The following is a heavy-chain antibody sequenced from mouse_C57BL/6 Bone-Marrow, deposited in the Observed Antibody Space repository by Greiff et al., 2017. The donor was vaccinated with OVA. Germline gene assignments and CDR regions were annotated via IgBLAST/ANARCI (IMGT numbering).Heavy chain of an antibody. J-gene: IGHJ3*01. D-gene: IGHD3-3*01. CDR2: IYPRSGNT. Sequence: VQLQQSGAELARPGASVKLSCKASGYTFTSYGISWVKQRTGQGLEWIGEIYPRSGNTYYNEKFKGKATLTADKSSSTAYMELRSLTSEDSAVYFCARRTLFWFAYWGQGTLVTVSA. V-gene: IGHV1-81*01. CDR3: ARRTLFWFAY. CDR1: GYTFTSYG.